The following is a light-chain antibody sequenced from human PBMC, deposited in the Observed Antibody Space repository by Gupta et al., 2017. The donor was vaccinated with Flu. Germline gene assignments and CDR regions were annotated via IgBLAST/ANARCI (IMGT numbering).Light chain of an antibody. CDR2: DAS. J-gene: IGKJ4*01. Sequence: EIVLTQSPATLSLSPGERATLSCRASQSVSSYLAWYQQKPGQAPRLLIYDASNRATGIPARCSGSGSGTDFXLTISSXEPEDFAVYYCQQRSNWPPRLTFGXGTKVEIK. CDR1: QSVSSY. V-gene: IGKV3-11*01. CDR3: QQRSNWPPRLT.